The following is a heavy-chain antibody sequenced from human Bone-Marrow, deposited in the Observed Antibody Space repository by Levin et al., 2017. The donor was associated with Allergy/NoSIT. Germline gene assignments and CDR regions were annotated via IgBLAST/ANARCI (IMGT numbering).Heavy chain of an antibody. CDR3: ARGGDYCTGTTCYGGINWFDP. J-gene: IGHJ5*02. CDR2: ISGNSGNT. CDR1: GYTFNRHY. V-gene: IGHV1-18*01. D-gene: IGHD2-2*01. Sequence: GESLKISCKASGYTFNRHYINWVRQAPGQGLEWMGWISGNSGNTNYIQKFQGRVTMTIDTSTTTAYMELRSLRSEDTAVYYCARGGDYCTGTTCYGGINWFDPWGQGTLVTVSS.